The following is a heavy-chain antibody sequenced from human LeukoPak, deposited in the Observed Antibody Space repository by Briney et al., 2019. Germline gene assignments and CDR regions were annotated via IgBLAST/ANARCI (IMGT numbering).Heavy chain of an antibody. V-gene: IGHV4-59*01. CDR2: IYYSGST. D-gene: IGHD6-13*01. CDR3: ARDSSSWYDGYGIDV. Sequence: SETLSLTCTVSGGSISSYYWSWIRQPPGKGLEWIGYIYYSGSTNYNPSLKSRVTISVDTSKNQFSLKLSSVTAADTAVYYCARDSSSWYDGYGIDVWGQGTTVTVSS. CDR1: GGSISSYY. J-gene: IGHJ6*02.